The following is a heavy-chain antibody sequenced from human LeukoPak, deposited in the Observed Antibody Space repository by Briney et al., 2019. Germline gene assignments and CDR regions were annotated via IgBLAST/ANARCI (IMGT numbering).Heavy chain of an antibody. CDR2: INSNGGRT. CDR1: GFTFKKCA. CDR3: VKDLYYDNSGYYSGAFDY. V-gene: IGHV3-64D*06. Sequence: GGSLRLFCSASGFTFKKCAMHWVRQAPGKGLEYVSAINSNGGRTYYADSVKGRFTISRDNSKNTLFLQMSSLRVEDTAVYYCVKDLYYDNSGYYSGAFDYWGQGTLVTVSS. D-gene: IGHD3-22*01. J-gene: IGHJ4*02.